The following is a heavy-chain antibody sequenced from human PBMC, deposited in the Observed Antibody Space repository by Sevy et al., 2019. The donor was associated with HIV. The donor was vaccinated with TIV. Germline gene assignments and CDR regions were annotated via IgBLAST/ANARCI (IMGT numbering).Heavy chain of an antibody. CDR1: GYTFTGYY. CDR3: ARGYGSGSYEWFDP. CDR2: INPNSGGT. D-gene: IGHD3-10*01. V-gene: IGHV1-2*02. J-gene: IGHJ5*02. Sequence: ASVKVSCKASGYTFTGYYMHWVRQAPGQGLEWMGWINPNSGGTNYAQKFQGRVTMTRDTSISTAYMELSRLRSDDTAVYYCARGYGSGSYEWFDPWGQGTLVTVSS.